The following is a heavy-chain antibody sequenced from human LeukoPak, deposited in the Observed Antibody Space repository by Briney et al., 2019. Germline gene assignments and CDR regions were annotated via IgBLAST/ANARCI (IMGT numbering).Heavy chain of an antibody. Sequence: SETLSLTCAVYGGSFSGYYWSWIRQPPGKGLEWIGEINHSGSTNYNPSLKSRVTISVDTSKNQFSLKLSSVTAADTAVYYCARAGVVGARDAFDIWGQGTMVTVSS. D-gene: IGHD1-26*01. CDR2: INHSGST. V-gene: IGHV4-34*01. J-gene: IGHJ3*02. CDR3: ARAGVVGARDAFDI. CDR1: GGSFSGYY.